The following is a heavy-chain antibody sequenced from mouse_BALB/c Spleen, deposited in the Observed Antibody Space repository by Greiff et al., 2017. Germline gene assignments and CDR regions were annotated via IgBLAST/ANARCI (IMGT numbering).Heavy chain of an antibody. CDR1: GFTFSSFG. V-gene: IGHV5-17*02. CDR2: ISSGSSTI. CDR3: ARSGNYRYGYFDY. D-gene: IGHD2-14*01. Sequence: EVKVVESGGGLVKPGGSLKLSCAASGFTFSSFGMHWVRQAPEKGLEWVAYISSGSSTIYYADTVKGRFTISRDNPKNTLFLQMTSLRSEDTAMYYCARSGNYRYGYFDYWGQGTTLTVSS. J-gene: IGHJ2*01.